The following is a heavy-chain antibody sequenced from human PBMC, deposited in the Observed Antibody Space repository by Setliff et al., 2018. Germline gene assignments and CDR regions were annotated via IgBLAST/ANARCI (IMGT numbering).Heavy chain of an antibody. D-gene: IGHD1-1*01. J-gene: IGHJ5*02. CDR2: ISTGAST. CDR1: GVSVRRHY. CDR3: ASDVWGAGTGWFDP. V-gene: IGHV4-4*08. Sequence: SETRSLTGVVSGVSVRRHYWSWIRQPPGKTLEWIGYISTGASTTYNPSLKSRVTLSLDTSKNNLSLNLTSVTAADTAVYSCASDVWGAGTGWFDPWGLGILVTVSS.